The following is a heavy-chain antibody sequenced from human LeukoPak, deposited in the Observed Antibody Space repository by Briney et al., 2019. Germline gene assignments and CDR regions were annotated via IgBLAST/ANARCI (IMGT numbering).Heavy chain of an antibody. CDR3: AREMYMWGIAVAGTFGYYFDY. J-gene: IGHJ4*02. CDR2: IYYSGST. V-gene: IGHV4-39*07. Sequence: PSETLSLTCTVSGGSISSSSYSWGWIRQPPGKGLEWIGSIYYSGSTNYNPSLKSRVTMSVDTSKNQFSLKLSSVTAADTAVYYCAREMYMWGIAVAGTFGYYFDYWGQGTLVTVSS. CDR1: GGSISSSSYS. D-gene: IGHD6-19*01.